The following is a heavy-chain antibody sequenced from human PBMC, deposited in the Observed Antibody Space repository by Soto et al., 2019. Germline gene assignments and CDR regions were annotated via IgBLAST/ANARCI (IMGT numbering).Heavy chain of an antibody. CDR1: GGTFSSYA. V-gene: IGHV1-69*06. Sequence: RASVQVSCKASGGTFSSYAIIWVRQAPGQGLEWMGGIIPIFGTANYAQKFQGRVTITADKSTSTAYMELSSLRSEDTAVYYCARDSRRIAAAGLREYNWFDPWGQGTLVTVSS. CDR2: IIPIFGTA. J-gene: IGHJ5*02. D-gene: IGHD6-13*01. CDR3: ARDSRRIAAAGLREYNWFDP.